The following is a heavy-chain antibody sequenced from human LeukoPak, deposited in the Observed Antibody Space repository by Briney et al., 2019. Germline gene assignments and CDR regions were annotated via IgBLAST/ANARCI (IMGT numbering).Heavy chain of an antibody. CDR3: ARLGEYCSSTSCYPYYYYGMDV. CDR2: IYPGDSDT. J-gene: IGHJ6*02. D-gene: IGHD2-2*01. V-gene: IGHV5-51*01. CDR1: GYSFTSYW. Sequence: GESLKISCKGSGYSFTSYWIGWGRQMPGKGLEWMGIIYPGDSDTRYSPSFQGQVTISADKSISTAYLQWSSLKASDTAMYYCARLGEYCSSTSCYPYYYYGMDVWGQGTTVTVSS.